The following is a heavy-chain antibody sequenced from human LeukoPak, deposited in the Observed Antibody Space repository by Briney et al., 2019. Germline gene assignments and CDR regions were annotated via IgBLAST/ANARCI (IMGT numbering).Heavy chain of an antibody. D-gene: IGHD3-22*01. V-gene: IGHV1-46*01. J-gene: IGHJ4*02. CDR3: ARFTQNYYDSSGYPDY. CDR1: GYTFTSYG. CDR2: INPSGGST. Sequence: ASVKVSCKASGYTFTSYGISWVRQAPGQGLEWMGIINPSGGSTSYAQKFQGRVTMTRDTSTSTVYMELSSLRSEDTAVYYCARFTQNYYDSSGYPDYWGQGTLVTVSS.